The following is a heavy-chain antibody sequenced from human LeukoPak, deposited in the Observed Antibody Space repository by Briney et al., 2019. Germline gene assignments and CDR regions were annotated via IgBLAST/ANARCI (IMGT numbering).Heavy chain of an antibody. J-gene: IGHJ4*02. CDR1: GGSFSGYY. CDR2: IDHSGST. D-gene: IGHD3-16*02. V-gene: IGHV4-34*01. Sequence: SETLSLTCAVYGGSFSGYYWSWIRQPPGKGLEWIGEIDHSGSTNYNPSLKSRVTISVDTSKNQFSLKLSSVTAADTAVYYCARVNYDYVWVSYRPSVFDYWGQGTLVTVSS. CDR3: ARVNYDYVWVSYRPSVFDY.